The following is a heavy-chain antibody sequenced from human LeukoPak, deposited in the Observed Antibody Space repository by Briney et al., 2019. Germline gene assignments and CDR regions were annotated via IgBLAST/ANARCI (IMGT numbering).Heavy chain of an antibody. CDR3: AKLAGEGSCRPY. D-gene: IGHD3-16*01. CDR2: ISGSGAST. V-gene: IGHV3-23*01. Sequence: GGSLRLSCAASGLTVSSYGMSWVRQAPGKGLEWVSSISGSGASTYYADSVKGRFTISRDNSKNTLPLQVNSLREEDTAVYYCAKLAGEGSCRPYWGQGSLVTVSS. CDR1: GLTVSSYG. J-gene: IGHJ4*02.